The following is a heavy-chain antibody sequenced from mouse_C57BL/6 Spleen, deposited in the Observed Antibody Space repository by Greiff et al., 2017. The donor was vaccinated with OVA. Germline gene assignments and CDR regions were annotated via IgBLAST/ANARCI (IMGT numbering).Heavy chain of an antibody. CDR2: ISSGSSTI. D-gene: IGHD1-1*01. J-gene: IGHJ3*01. CDR3: ATGGGSSSWFAY. CDR1: GFTFSDYG. V-gene: IGHV5-17*01. Sequence: DVKLVESGGGLVKPGGSLKLSCAASGFTFSDYGMHWVRQAPEKGLEWVAYISSGSSTIYYAATVKGRFTISRDNAKHTLFLQMTSLRSEDTAMYYCATGGGSSSWFAYWGQGTLVTVSA.